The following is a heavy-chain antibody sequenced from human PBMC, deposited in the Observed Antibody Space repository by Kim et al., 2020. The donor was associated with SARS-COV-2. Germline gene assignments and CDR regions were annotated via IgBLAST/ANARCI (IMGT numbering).Heavy chain of an antibody. J-gene: IGHJ4*02. CDR2: ISAYNGNT. V-gene: IGHV1-18*04. D-gene: IGHD6-13*01. CDR3: ARDRTRYSSSWYEVDY. Sequence: ASVKVSCKASGYTFTSYGISWVRQAPGQGLEWMGWISAYNGNTNYAQKLQGRVTMTTDTSTSTAYMELRSLRSDDTAVYYCARDRTRYSSSWYEVDYWGQGTLVTVSS. CDR1: GYTFTSYG.